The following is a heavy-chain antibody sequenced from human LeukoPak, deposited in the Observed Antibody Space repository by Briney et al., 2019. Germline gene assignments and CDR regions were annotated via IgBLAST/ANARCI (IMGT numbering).Heavy chain of an antibody. CDR3: ARRLTYYYDSSGYIFDS. Sequence: SETLSLTCTVSGGSISSYYWSWIRQPPGKGLEWIGYIYYSGSTNYNPSLKSRVTISVDTSKNHFSLKLSSVTAADTAVYYCARRLTYYYDSSGYIFDSWGQGTLVTVSS. CDR2: IYYSGST. D-gene: IGHD3-22*01. CDR1: GGSISSYY. J-gene: IGHJ4*02. V-gene: IGHV4-59*01.